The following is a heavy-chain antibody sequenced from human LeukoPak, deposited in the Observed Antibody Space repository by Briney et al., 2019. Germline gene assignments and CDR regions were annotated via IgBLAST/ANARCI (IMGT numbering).Heavy chain of an antibody. Sequence: ASVKVSCKASGYTFTGYYMHWVRQAPGQGLEWMGRINPNSGGTNYAQKFQGRVTMTRDTSISTAYMELSRLRSDDTAVYYCARRILITDYYDSSGPPGYWGQGTLVTVSS. CDR2: INPNSGGT. CDR1: GYTFTGYY. J-gene: IGHJ4*02. CDR3: ARRILITDYYDSSGPPGY. V-gene: IGHV1-2*06. D-gene: IGHD3-22*01.